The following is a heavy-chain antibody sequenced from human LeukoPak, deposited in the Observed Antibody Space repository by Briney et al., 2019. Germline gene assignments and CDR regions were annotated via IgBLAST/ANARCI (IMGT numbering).Heavy chain of an antibody. V-gene: IGHV4-34*01. J-gene: IGHJ4*02. Sequence: SETLSLTCAVHGGSFSGYYWSWIRQPPGKGLEWIGEINHSGSTNYNPSLKSRVTISADTSKNQFSLRLSSVTAADTAVYYCARGLRWDYVETRLWNYWGQGTLVTVSS. D-gene: IGHD4-17*01. CDR3: ARGLRWDYVETRLWNY. CDR2: INHSGST. CDR1: GGSFSGYY.